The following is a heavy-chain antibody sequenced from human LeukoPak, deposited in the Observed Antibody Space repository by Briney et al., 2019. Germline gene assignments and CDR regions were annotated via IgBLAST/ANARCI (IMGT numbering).Heavy chain of an antibody. CDR3: AKEVKDTGYYHLDN. V-gene: IGHV3-23*01. CDR1: GFTFRNYT. J-gene: IGHJ4*02. D-gene: IGHD3-3*01. CDR2: ISGSGGST. Sequence: GGSLRLSCAASGFTFRNYTMTWVRQAPGRGLEWVSAISGSGGSTYYADSVKGRFTISRDNSKNTLYLQMNRLRDEDTALFYCAKEVKDTGYYHLDNWGQGTLVTVSS.